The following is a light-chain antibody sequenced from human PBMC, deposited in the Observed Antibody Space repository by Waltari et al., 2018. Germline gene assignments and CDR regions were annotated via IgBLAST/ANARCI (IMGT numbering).Light chain of an antibody. CDR2: EVS. Sequence: QSALTQPASVSGSPGQSITISCSGTDSDVGAYDFVSWYQQHPGKAPHLIIYEVSKRPSGISNRFSASKSGKTASLTISGLQAEDEADYYCSSYTTSSAPGVFGTGTRVTVL. CDR1: DSDVGAYDF. J-gene: IGLJ1*01. V-gene: IGLV2-14*01. CDR3: SSYTTSSAPGV.